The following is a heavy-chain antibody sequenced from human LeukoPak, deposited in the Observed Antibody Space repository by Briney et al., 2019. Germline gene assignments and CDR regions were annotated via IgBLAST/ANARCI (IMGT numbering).Heavy chain of an antibody. Sequence: SETLSLTCTVSGVSISSYYCSLIRQPAGKGLEWIGRSYTSGSTNYNPSLKSRVTMSVYTSEKQFSLTLSSVTAADTAVYYCAREGSGSHANWFDPWGPGTLVNVS. D-gene: IGHD3-10*01. J-gene: IGHJ5*02. CDR3: AREGSGSHANWFDP. CDR1: GVSISSYY. CDR2: SYTSGST. V-gene: IGHV4-4*07.